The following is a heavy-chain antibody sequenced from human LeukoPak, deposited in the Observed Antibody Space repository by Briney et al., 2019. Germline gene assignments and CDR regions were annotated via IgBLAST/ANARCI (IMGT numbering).Heavy chain of an antibody. Sequence: GGALMQSCAASGFTFSSYSLNWVGQARCKGLEWLSSISNTSSYIYYADSVKGGFTISRHNDKNTLYLQMNTLRAGDTAVYYCARDFLVWGQGTLVTVSS. CDR2: ISNTSSYI. CDR3: ARDFLV. CDR1: GFTFSSYS. V-gene: IGHV3-21*01. J-gene: IGHJ4*02.